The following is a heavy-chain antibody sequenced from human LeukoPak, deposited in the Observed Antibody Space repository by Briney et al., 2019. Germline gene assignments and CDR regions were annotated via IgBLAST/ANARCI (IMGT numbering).Heavy chain of an antibody. D-gene: IGHD5-12*01. Sequence: ASVKVSCKASGYTFTGYYMHWVRQAPGQGLEWMGGIIPIFGTANYAQKFQGRVTITADESTSTAYMELSSLRSEDTAVYYCARVSSGYDPDYWGQGTLVTVSS. CDR1: GYTFTGYY. J-gene: IGHJ4*02. CDR2: IIPIFGTA. V-gene: IGHV1-69*13. CDR3: ARVSSGYDPDY.